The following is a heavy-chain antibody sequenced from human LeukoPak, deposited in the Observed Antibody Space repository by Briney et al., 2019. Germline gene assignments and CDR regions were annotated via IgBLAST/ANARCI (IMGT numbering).Heavy chain of an antibody. Sequence: QSGGSLRLSCAASGFTFRSYDMHWVRQATGKGLEWVSGIGTAGEIYYPGSVKGRFTISRENAKNSLYLQMSSLRAGDTAVYYCARAAYSSTWYSRYFDLWGRGTLVTVSS. CDR2: IGTAGEI. CDR3: ARAAYSSTWYSRYFDL. J-gene: IGHJ2*01. V-gene: IGHV3-13*01. D-gene: IGHD6-13*01. CDR1: GFTFRSYD.